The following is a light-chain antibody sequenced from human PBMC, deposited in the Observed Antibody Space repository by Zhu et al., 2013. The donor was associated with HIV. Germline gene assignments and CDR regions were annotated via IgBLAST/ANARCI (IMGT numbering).Light chain of an antibody. J-gene: IGLJ2*01. CDR1: SSNIENNY. CDR3: ATWDSSLTAVV. V-gene: IGLV1-51*01. CDR2: DNN. Sequence: QSVLTQPPSVSAAPGQKVTISCSGSSSNIENNYVSWYHHLPGTAPKLLIYDNNKRPSGIPDRFSGSKSGTSATLGITGLLTGDEADYFCATWDSSLTAVVFGGGTKLTVL.